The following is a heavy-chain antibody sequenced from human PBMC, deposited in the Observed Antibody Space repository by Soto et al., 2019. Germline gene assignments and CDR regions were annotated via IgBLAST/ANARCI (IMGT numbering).Heavy chain of an antibody. Sequence: PSETLSLTCAVYGGSFSGYYWSWIRQPPGKGLEWNGEINHSASTNYTPSLKSRVTISVDTSKNQFSLKLSSVTAADTAVYYCARSGSSGYFRRYFDYWGQGTLVTVAS. D-gene: IGHD3-22*01. CDR1: GGSFSGYY. CDR3: ARSGSSGYFRRYFDY. V-gene: IGHV4-34*01. J-gene: IGHJ4*02. CDR2: INHSAST.